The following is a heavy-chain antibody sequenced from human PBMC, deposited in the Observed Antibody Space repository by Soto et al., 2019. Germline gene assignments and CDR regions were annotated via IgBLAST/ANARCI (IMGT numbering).Heavy chain of an antibody. CDR1: GYTFTSYY. D-gene: IGHD6-19*01. Sequence: ASVKVSCKASGYTFTSYYIHFVRQAPGQGLEWMGVINPSGGGTDFAQKFQGRLTMTSDTSTSTVYMELSSLRSEDTAVYYCSRAGDSSGWSDAFDIWGQGTMVTVSS. V-gene: IGHV1-46*03. CDR3: SRAGDSSGWSDAFDI. CDR2: INPSGGGT. J-gene: IGHJ3*02.